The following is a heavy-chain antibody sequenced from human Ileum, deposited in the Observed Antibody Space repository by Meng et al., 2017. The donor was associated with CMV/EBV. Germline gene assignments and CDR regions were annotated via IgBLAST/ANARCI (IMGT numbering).Heavy chain of an antibody. CDR2: IIPIFGTA. D-gene: IGHD2-2*02. CDR1: GGTFSSYA. CDR3: AISRRPRYCSSTSCYTGFDY. V-gene: IGHV1-69*05. J-gene: IGHJ4*02. Sequence: SVKVSCKASGGTFSSYAISWVRQAPGQGLEWMGGIIPIFGTANYAQKFQGRVTMTTDESTSTAYMERSSLRSEGTAVYYWAISRRPRYCSSTSCYTGFDYWGQGTLVTVSS.